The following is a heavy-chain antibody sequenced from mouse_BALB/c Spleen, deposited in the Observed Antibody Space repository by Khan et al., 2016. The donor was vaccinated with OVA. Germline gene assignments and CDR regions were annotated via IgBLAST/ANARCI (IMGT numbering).Heavy chain of an antibody. CDR1: GYTFTDSY. J-gene: IGHJ3*01. V-gene: IGHV1-77*01. CDR3: ARRNYFGYTFAY. Sequence: VQLQESGAELARPGASVKLSCKASGYTFTDSYINWVKLRTGQGLEWIREISPGSGDTYYNERLKGQATLTADKSSSTAYMQLSSLTSEASAVYFCARRNYFGYTFAYWGQGTLVTVAA. D-gene: IGHD1-2*01. CDR2: ISPGSGDT.